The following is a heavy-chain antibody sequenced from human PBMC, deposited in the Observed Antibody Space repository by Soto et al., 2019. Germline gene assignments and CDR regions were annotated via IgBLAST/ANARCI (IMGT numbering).Heavy chain of an antibody. CDR3: ARQYGVEFDP. CDR2: IYYSGST. D-gene: IGHD3-3*01. Sequence: SETLSLTCTVSGGSISSSSYYWGWIRQPPGKGLEWIGSIYYSGSTYYNPSLKSRVTISVDTSKNQFSLKLSSVTAADTAVYYCARQYGVEFDPWGQGTLVTVSS. V-gene: IGHV4-39*01. J-gene: IGHJ5*02. CDR1: GGSISSSSYY.